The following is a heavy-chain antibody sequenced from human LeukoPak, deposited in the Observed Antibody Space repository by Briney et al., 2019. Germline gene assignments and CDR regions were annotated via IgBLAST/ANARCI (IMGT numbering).Heavy chain of an antibody. J-gene: IGHJ4*02. CDR3: AKDSNTRAYSSGWFGGSYNY. V-gene: IGHV3-23*01. Sequence: SGGSLRLSCAAPGFTFSSYAMSWVRQAPGKGLEWVSAISGSGGSTYYADSVKGRFTISRDNSKNTLYLQMNSLRAEDTAVYYCAKDSNTRAYSSGWFGGSYNYWGQGTLVTVSS. D-gene: IGHD6-19*01. CDR1: GFTFSSYA. CDR2: ISGSGGST.